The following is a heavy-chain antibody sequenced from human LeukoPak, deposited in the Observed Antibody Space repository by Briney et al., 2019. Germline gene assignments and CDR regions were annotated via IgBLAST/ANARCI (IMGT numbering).Heavy chain of an antibody. CDR1: GFTFSSYG. CDR3: AKGWWLPNWFDP. J-gene: IGHJ5*02. Sequence: SGGSLRLSCAASGFTFSSYGMHWVRQAPGKGLEWVAFIRYDGSNKYYADSVKGRFTISRDNSKNTLHLQMNSLRAEDTAVYYCAKGWWLPNWFDPWGQGTLVTVSS. V-gene: IGHV3-30*02. CDR2: IRYDGSNK. D-gene: IGHD5-12*01.